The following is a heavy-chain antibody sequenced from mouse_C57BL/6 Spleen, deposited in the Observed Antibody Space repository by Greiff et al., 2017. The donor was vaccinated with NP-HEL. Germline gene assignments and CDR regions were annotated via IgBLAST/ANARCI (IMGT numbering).Heavy chain of an antibody. J-gene: IGHJ4*01. CDR2: INPNNGGT. CDR3: ASVDY. Sequence: EVKLQQSGPELVKPGASVKISCKASGYTFTDYYMNWVKQSHGKSLEWIGDINPNNGGTSYNQKFKGKATLTVDKSSSTAYMELRSLTSEDSAVYYCASVDYWGQGTSVTVSS. CDR1: GYTFTDYY. V-gene: IGHV1-26*01.